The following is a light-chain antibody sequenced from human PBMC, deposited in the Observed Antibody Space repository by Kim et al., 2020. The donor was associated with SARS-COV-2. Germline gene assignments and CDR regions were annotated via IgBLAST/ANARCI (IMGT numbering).Light chain of an antibody. CDR1: RSVRTS. V-gene: IGKV3-11*01. Sequence: SLSPEKAATLPGRACRSVRTSLVWYQQKPAQAPRLLIYDASTRAAGIPARFSGGGSGTDFTLTISSLKPEDFAVYYCQHRGNWPTFGQGTRLGIK. CDR2: DAS. J-gene: IGKJ5*01. CDR3: QHRGNWPT.